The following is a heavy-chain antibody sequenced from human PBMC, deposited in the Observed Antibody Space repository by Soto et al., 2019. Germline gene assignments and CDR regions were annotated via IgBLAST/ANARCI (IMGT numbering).Heavy chain of an antibody. CDR2: IYSGGST. D-gene: IGHD2-15*01. J-gene: IGHJ3*02. Sequence: GESLKISCAASGFTVSSNYMSWVRQAPGKGLEWVSVIYSGGSTYYADSVKGRFTISRHNSKNTLYLQMNSLRAEDTAVYYCARVVDAFDIWGQGTMVTVSS. CDR3: ARVVDAFDI. CDR1: GFTVSSNY. V-gene: IGHV3-53*04.